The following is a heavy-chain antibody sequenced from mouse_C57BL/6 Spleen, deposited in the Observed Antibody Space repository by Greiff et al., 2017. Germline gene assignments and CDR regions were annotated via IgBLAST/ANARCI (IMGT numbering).Heavy chain of an antibody. J-gene: IGHJ4*01. CDR1: GYTFTDYN. CDR3: ASKTVKLIYYGSCGARDY. D-gene: IGHD2-1*01. V-gene: IGHV1-18*01. Sequence: SGPELVKPGASVKIPCKASGYTFTDYNMDWVKQSHGKSLEWIGDINPNNGGTIYNQKFKGKATLTVDKSSSTAYMELRSLTSEDTAVYYCASKTVKLIYYGSCGARDYGGQGTSVTVSS. CDR2: INPNNGGT.